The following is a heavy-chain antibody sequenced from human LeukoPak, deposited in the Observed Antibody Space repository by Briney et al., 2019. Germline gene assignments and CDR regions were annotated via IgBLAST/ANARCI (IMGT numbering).Heavy chain of an antibody. CDR2: ISGSGDST. D-gene: IGHD5-24*01. CDR1: GFTFSSYG. J-gene: IGHJ4*02. CDR3: AKSGYNRFDY. Sequence: GGSLRLSCAASGFTFSSYGMNWVRQAPGKGLEWVSSISGSGDSTYYADSVKGRFTISRDNSKNTLYLQMNSLRAEDTAVYYCAKSGYNRFDYWGQGTLVTVSA. V-gene: IGHV3-23*01.